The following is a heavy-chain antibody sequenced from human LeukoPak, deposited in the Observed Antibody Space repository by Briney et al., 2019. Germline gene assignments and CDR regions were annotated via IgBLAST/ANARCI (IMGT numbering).Heavy chain of an antibody. CDR3: ARGSSRSPRDAFDI. Sequence: GASVKVSCKASGYTFTSCYTHGVRQAPGQGLEWMGIISPSGASTTYAQNFQGRVTMTRDMSTSTVYMELSSLKSEDTAVYYCARGSSRSPRDAFDIWGQGTMVTVSS. V-gene: IGHV1-46*01. J-gene: IGHJ3*02. CDR1: GYTFTSCY. CDR2: ISPSGAST.